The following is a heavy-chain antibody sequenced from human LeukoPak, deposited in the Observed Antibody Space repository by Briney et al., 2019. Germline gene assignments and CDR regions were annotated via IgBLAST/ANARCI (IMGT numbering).Heavy chain of an antibody. CDR2: IYYSGST. J-gene: IGHJ4*02. CDR1: GGSISSSSYY. V-gene: IGHV4-39*01. D-gene: IGHD3-3*01. Sequence: PSETLSLTCTVSGGSISSSSYYWGWIRQPPGKGLEWIGCIYYSGSTYYNTSLTSRVTISLDTSKNQFSLKQSSVTAADTAVYYCARHDFWSGYYPTFDYWGQGTLVTVSS. CDR3: ARHDFWSGYYPTFDY.